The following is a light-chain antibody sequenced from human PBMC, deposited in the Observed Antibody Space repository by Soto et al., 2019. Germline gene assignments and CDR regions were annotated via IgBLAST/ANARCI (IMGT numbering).Light chain of an antibody. V-gene: IGKV3-15*01. CDR2: GAS. Sequence: EIVMTQSPATLSVSPGERATLSCRASQSVSNNLAWYQKIPGQAPRLLIYGASTRATGIPARFSGSGSGTEFTLTISSLQSEDFAFYYCQQYNNWWTFGQGTRVEIK. CDR3: QQYNNWWT. J-gene: IGKJ1*01. CDR1: QSVSNN.